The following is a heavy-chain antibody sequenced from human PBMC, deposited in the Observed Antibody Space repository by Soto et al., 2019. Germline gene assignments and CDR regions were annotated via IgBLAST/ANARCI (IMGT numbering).Heavy chain of an antibody. Sequence: GGTLRLSCAASGFTFSDYAMPWLSQAAGKGLERLAIMSEDGSVEFNGDGVKGRFTISRENSKKMLYLKMNSLRPEDTAIYYCATCRGGRCCGSLGGTLDSYGMDVWGKGT. CDR2: MSEDGSVE. CDR1: GFTFSDYA. CDR3: ATCRGGRCCGSLGGTLDSYGMDV. D-gene: IGHD2-15*01. J-gene: IGHJ6*04. V-gene: IGHV3-30*04.